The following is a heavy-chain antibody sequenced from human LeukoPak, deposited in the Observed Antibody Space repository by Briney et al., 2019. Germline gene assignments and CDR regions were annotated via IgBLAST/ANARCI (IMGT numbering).Heavy chain of an antibody. CDR2: MKQDGSAK. CDR1: GFTFGSYW. V-gene: IGHV3-7*02. CDR3: ARRDDYGGNSLDY. Sequence: PGGSLRLSCAASGFTFGSYWMTWVRQAPGKGLEWVANMKQDGSAKYYADSVKGRFTISRDNSKNTLYLQMNSLRAEDTAVYYCARRDDYGGNSLDYWGQGTLVTVSS. J-gene: IGHJ4*02. D-gene: IGHD4-23*01.